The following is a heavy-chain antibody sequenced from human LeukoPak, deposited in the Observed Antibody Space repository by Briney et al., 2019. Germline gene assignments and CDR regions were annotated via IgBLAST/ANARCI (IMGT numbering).Heavy chain of an antibody. CDR2: ISSSGSTI. J-gene: IGHJ4*02. Sequence: GGSLRLSCAASGFTFSSYEMNWVRQAPGKGLEWVSYISSSGSTIYYADSVKGRFAISRDNAKNSLYLQMNSLRAEDTAVYYCARRYCSSTSCLFDYWGQGTLVTVSS. CDR3: ARRYCSSTSCLFDY. CDR1: GFTFSSYE. D-gene: IGHD2-2*01. V-gene: IGHV3-48*03.